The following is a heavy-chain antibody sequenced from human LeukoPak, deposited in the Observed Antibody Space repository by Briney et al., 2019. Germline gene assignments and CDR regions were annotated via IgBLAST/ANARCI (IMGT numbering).Heavy chain of an antibody. CDR2: ISSSSSYI. CDR3: AREGEVGATFVRSNWFAP. V-gene: IGHV3-21*01. Sequence: GGSLRLSCAAAGFTFSSYAMSWVRQAPGKGLEWVSSISSSSSYIYYADSVKGRFTISTDNAKNSLYLQMNSLRAEDTAVYYCAREGEVGATFVRSNWFAPWGQETLVTVSS. J-gene: IGHJ5*02. CDR1: GFTFSSYA. D-gene: IGHD1-26*01.